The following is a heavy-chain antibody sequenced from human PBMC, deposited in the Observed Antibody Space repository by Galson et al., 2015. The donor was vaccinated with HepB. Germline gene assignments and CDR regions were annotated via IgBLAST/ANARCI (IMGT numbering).Heavy chain of an antibody. D-gene: IGHD4-23*01. CDR1: GFTFSSYS. J-gene: IGHJ4*02. Sequence: RLSCAASGFTFSSYSMNWVRQAPGKGLEWVSSISSSSSYIYYADSVKGRFTISRDNAKNSLYLQMNSLRAEDTAVYYCARNWGVVTPFDYWGQGTLVTVSS. CDR3: ARNWGVVTPFDY. CDR2: ISSSSSYI. V-gene: IGHV3-21*01.